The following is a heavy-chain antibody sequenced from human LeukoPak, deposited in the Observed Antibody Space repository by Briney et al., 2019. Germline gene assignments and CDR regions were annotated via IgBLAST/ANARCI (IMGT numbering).Heavy chain of an antibody. CDR1: GYTFTSYY. CDR2: INPSGGST. CDR3: ARTTYYYDSSGYYNFDY. V-gene: IGHV1-46*01. J-gene: IGHJ4*02. Sequence: GASVKVSCKASGYTFTSYYMHWVRQAPGQGLEWMGIINPSGGSTSYAQKFQGRVTMTRDTSTSTVYMELSSLRSEDTAVYYCARTTYYYDSSGYYNFDYWGQGTLVTVSS. D-gene: IGHD3-22*01.